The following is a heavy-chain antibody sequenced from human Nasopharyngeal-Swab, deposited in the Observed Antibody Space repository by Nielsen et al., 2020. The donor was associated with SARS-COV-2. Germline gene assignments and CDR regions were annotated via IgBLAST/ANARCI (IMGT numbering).Heavy chain of an antibody. Sequence: GESLNTSCAASGFIFSRYAVHWVRPAPGKGLEWVASRLNDGSNHYHADAVKGRFIILRDDTNNTLYLQMNSLRPEDTAVYYCAKEGVEFDGCGYWHPWGQGTLVTVSS. CDR2: RLNDGSNH. V-gene: IGHV3-30*02. D-gene: IGHD3-22*01. CDR3: AKEGVEFDGCGYWHP. CDR1: GFIFSRYA. J-gene: IGHJ5*02.